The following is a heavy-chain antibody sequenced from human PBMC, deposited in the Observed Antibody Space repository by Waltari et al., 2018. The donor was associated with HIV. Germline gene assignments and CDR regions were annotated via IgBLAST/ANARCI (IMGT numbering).Heavy chain of an antibody. CDR2: IYYTGNT. Sequence: QVQLQESGPGLVKPSETLSLTCPVSGGSISRYFWSWIRQPPGKGLEWIGYIYYTGNTNYNPSLKSRVTISVDTSKNQFSLKLTSLTAADTAVYYCAGVEYSTSGPGYWGQGTLVTVSS. J-gene: IGHJ4*02. D-gene: IGHD6-6*01. V-gene: IGHV4-59*01. CDR1: GGSISRYF. CDR3: AGVEYSTSGPGY.